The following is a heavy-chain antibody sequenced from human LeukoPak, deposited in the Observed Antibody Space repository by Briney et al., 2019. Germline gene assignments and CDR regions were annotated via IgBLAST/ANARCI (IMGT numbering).Heavy chain of an antibody. Sequence: PRGSLRLSCAASGSTFSSYGMYSVRQAPGKGLEWVALIWDDGSNKYYADSVKGRFTISRDNSKNTLYLQMNSLGAEDTAVYDCAKDSGSGYPQYYFDYWGQGTLVTVSS. CDR2: IWDDGSNK. J-gene: IGHJ4*02. CDR1: GSTFSSYG. CDR3: AKDSGSGYPQYYFDY. D-gene: IGHD3-3*01. V-gene: IGHV3-33*06.